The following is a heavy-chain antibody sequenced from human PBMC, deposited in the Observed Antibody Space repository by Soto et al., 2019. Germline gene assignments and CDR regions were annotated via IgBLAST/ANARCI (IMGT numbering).Heavy chain of an antibody. J-gene: IGHJ5*02. D-gene: IGHD3-16*01. CDR3: VRELSRGWFDP. Sequence: PSETLSLTCTVSNDSINSYYWSWIRQPPGKGLEWIGYSYFSGGADYNPSLKGRVTISVDRSRNQFSLKLTSVTAADTAVYYCVRELSRGWFDPWGKGTLVT. CDR2: SYFSGGA. CDR1: NDSINSYY. V-gene: IGHV4-59*01.